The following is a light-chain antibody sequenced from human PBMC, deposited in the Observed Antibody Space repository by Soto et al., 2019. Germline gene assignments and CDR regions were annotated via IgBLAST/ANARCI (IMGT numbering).Light chain of an antibody. CDR2: RNN. V-gene: IGLV1-47*01. J-gene: IGLJ3*02. CDR1: NYNIGTNY. Sequence: QSVLTQPPSASGTPGQRVTISCSGSNYNIGTNYVYWYQRIPGTAPKLLIFRNNQRPSGVPDRFSGSKSGPSASLDISGLRSDDEGDYYCAAWDDSLSAVVFGRGTKVTVL. CDR3: AAWDDSLSAVV.